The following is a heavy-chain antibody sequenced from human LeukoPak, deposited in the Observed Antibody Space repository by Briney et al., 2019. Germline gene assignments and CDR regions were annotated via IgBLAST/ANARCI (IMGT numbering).Heavy chain of an antibody. CDR2: LLYSGSA. V-gene: IGHV4-59*01. Sequence: SETLSLTCNVSGASISDYYWSWVRQSPEKGLEWIASLLYSGSAHYNPSLRSHVAISGDTSNNQFSLILTSVTTPDTAVYYCARTGRRGYFDFWGRGTLVTVSS. D-gene: IGHD1-14*01. CDR3: ARTGRRGYFDF. CDR1: GASISDYY. J-gene: IGHJ2*01.